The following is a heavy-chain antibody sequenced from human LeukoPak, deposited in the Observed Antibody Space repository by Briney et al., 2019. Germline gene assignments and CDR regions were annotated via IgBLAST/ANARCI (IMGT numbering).Heavy chain of an antibody. CDR2: ISSSGSTI. J-gene: IGHJ5*02. Sequence: GGSLRLSCAASGFTFSSYEMNWVHQAPGKGLEWVSYISSSGSTIYYADSVKGRFTISRDNAKNSLYLQMNSLRAEDTAVYYCARDLGQYYDTSDNWFDPWGQGTLVTVSS. D-gene: IGHD3-22*01. V-gene: IGHV3-48*03. CDR1: GFTFSSYE. CDR3: ARDLGQYYDTSDNWFDP.